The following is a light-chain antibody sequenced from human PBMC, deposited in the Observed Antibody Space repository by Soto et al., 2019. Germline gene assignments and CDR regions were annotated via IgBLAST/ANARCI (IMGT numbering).Light chain of an antibody. J-gene: IGLJ3*02. Sequence: QSVLTQSHSASGTPGQRVTISCSGSSSNIGSNNVYWYHQFPGTAPKLLIYRNHQRPSGVPDRFSGSKSGTTASLAISGLRSEDEGDYSCAAWDDSLSAVVFGGGTKLTVL. V-gene: IGLV1-47*01. CDR3: AAWDDSLSAVV. CDR2: RNH. CDR1: SSNIGSNN.